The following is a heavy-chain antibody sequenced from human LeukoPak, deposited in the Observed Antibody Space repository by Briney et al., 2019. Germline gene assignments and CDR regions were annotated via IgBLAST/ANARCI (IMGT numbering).Heavy chain of an antibody. CDR3: ARGSSWLRLDY. CDR2: IIPILGIA. J-gene: IGHJ4*02. Sequence: ASVKVSCKASGGTFSSYTISWVRQAPGQGLEWMGRIIPILGIANYAQKFQGRVTITADKSTSTAYMELSSMRSEDTAVYYCARGSSWLRLDYWGQGTLVTVSS. CDR1: GGTFSSYT. D-gene: IGHD6-13*01. V-gene: IGHV1-69*02.